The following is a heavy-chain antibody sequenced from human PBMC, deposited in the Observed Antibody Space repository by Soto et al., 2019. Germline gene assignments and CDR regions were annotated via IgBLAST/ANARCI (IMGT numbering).Heavy chain of an antibody. CDR1: GYSFTSYW. CDR2: IYPGDSDT. Sequence: GESLKISCKGSGYSFTSYWIGWVRQMPGKGLEWMGIIYPGDSDTRYSPSFQGQVTISADKSISTAYLQWSSLKASDTAMYYCARKPETHCSGGSCYEIPFDYWGQGTLVTVSS. D-gene: IGHD2-15*01. V-gene: IGHV5-51*01. CDR3: ARKPETHCSGGSCYEIPFDY. J-gene: IGHJ4*02.